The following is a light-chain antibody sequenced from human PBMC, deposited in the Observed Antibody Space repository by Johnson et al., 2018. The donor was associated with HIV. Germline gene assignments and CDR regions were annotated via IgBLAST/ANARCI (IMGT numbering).Light chain of an antibody. Sequence: QSILTQPPSVSAAPGQKVTISCSGSSSNIGNNYVSWYQQLPGTAPKLLIYENNKRPSGIPDRFSGSKSGPSATLGITGLQTGDEADYYCGTWDSSWGVFGTGTKVTVL. CDR1: SSNIGNNY. CDR2: ENN. V-gene: IGLV1-51*02. J-gene: IGLJ1*01. CDR3: GTWDSSWGV.